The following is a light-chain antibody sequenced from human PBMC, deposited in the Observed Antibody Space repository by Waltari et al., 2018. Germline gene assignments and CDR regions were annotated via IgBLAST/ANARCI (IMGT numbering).Light chain of an antibody. CDR3: QQRSNWPPST. CDR2: DAS. Sequence: EIVLTQSPATLSLSPGERATLSCRASQSVRSYLAWYQQKPGQAPRLLIYDASNRATGIPARYSGSGSGTDFTLTISSLEPEDFAVYYCQQRSNWPPSTFGKGTRLEIK. CDR1: QSVRSY. J-gene: IGKJ5*01. V-gene: IGKV3-11*01.